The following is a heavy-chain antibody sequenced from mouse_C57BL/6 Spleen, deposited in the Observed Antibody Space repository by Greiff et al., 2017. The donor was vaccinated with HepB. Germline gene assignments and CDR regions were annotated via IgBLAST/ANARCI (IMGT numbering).Heavy chain of an antibody. D-gene: IGHD1-1*01. V-gene: IGHV1-63*01. CDR3: ARGTTVVATGDWYFDV. CDR1: GYTFTNYW. Sequence: VQLQQSGAELVRPGTSVKMSCKASGYTFTNYWIGWAKQRPGHGLEWIGDIYPGGGYTNYNEKFKGKATLTADKSSSTAYMQFSSLTSEDSAIYYCARGTTVVATGDWYFDVWGTGTTVTVSS. CDR2: IYPGGGYT. J-gene: IGHJ1*03.